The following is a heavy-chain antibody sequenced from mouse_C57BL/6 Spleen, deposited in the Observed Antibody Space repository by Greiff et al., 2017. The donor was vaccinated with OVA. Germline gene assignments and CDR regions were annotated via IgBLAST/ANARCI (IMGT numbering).Heavy chain of an antibody. V-gene: IGHV3-6*01. Sequence: EVHLVESGPGLVKPSQSLSLTCSVTGYSITSGYYWNWIRQFPGNKLEWMGYISYDGSNNYNPSLKNRISITRDTSKNQFFLKLNSVTTEDTATYYCARGGGKNYDPWFAYWGQGTLVTVSA. CDR2: ISYDGSN. CDR1: GYSITSGYY. J-gene: IGHJ3*01. D-gene: IGHD2-4*01. CDR3: ARGGGKNYDPWFAY.